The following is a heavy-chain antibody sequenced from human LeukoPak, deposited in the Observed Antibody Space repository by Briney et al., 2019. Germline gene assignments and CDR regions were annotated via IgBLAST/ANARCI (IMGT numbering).Heavy chain of an antibody. Sequence: PSETLSLTCTVSGGSISSSYWGWIRQPPGKGLEWIGYIYYSGSTNYNPSLKSRVTISVDTSKNQFSLKLSSVTAADTAMYYCARGTNWFDPWGQGTLVTVSS. J-gene: IGHJ5*02. CDR1: GGSISSSY. CDR2: IYYSGST. V-gene: IGHV4-59*01. CDR3: ARGTNWFDP.